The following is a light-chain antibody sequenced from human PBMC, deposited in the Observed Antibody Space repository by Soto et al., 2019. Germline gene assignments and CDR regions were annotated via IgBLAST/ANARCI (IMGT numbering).Light chain of an antibody. J-gene: IGKJ5*01. CDR2: SAS. V-gene: IGKV3-20*01. CDR1: QTVNRNN. CDR3: QQHGDAPMT. Sequence: EIVLTQSPGTLSLSPGERATLSCRASQTVNRNNLVWYQQRPGQPPRLLIYSASSRATGIPDRFSGSGSGTDFSLTISRMEHEDFAVYYCQQHGDAPMTFGQLTRREIK.